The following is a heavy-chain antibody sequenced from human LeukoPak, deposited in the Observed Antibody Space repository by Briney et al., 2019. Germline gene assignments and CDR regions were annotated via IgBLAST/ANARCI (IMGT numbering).Heavy chain of an antibody. CDR2: VNGSGYSA. D-gene: IGHD6-19*01. J-gene: IGHJ1*01. Sequence: GGSLRLSCAASGLTFGSYAMSWVRQAPGKGLEWVSSVNGSGYSAYYADSVKGRFTISRDNSKGTLFLQMSTLRVEGTAVYYCAKVVSYSSGWFFHHWGQGTLVTVSS. CDR1: GLTFGSYA. V-gene: IGHV3-23*01. CDR3: AKVVSYSSGWFFHH.